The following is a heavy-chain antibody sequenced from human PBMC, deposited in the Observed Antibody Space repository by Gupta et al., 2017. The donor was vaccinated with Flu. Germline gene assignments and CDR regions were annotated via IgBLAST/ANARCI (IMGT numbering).Heavy chain of an antibody. CDR3: ARRRDDGSFDS. D-gene: IGHD4-17*01. J-gene: IGHJ4*02. V-gene: IGHV4-39*01. Sequence: SSSISSDFWPGTRQPPEKGLELVGTSYHSGGAYYNPSLKSRVAISVDTSRNLFSLRLSSVTAADTAIYYCARRRDDGSFDSWGQGALVTVSS. CDR1: SSSISSDF. CDR2: SYHSGGA.